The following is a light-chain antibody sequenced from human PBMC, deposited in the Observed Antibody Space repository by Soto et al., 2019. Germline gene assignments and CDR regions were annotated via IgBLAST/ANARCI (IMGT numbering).Light chain of an antibody. CDR3: QSYDSSLSGWV. J-gene: IGLJ3*02. V-gene: IGLV1-40*01. Sequence: QAVVTQPPSVSGAPVQRVTISCTGSSSNIGAGYDVHWYQQLPGTAPKFLIYGNSNRPSGVPDRFSGSKSGTSASLAITGLQAEDEADYYCQSYDSSLSGWVFGGGTKLTVL. CDR2: GNS. CDR1: SSNIGAGYD.